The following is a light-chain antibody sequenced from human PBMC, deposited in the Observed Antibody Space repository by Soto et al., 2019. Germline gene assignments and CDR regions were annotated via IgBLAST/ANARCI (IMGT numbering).Light chain of an antibody. CDR2: DAS. CDR3: QQYENLPT. V-gene: IGKV1-33*01. CDR1: QNINNY. Sequence: DIQMTQSPSSLSASVGGRFTITYHASQNINNYLNWYQQKPVRAPKLLIYDASNLEAGVPSRFRGSGSGTDFTFTISRLQPEDIATYYCQQYENLPTFGQGTRLEIK. J-gene: IGKJ5*01.